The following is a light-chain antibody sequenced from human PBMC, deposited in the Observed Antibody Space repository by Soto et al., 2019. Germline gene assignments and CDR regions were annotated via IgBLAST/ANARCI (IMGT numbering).Light chain of an antibody. V-gene: IGKV3-15*01. CDR3: QQYNNWPRT. CDR1: QSVSSN. CDR2: GAS. Sequence: EIVLTQSPATLSVXPGQXXXXSXRASQSVSSNLAWYQQKPGQAPRLLIYGASSRATGIPVRFSGSGSGTEFTLTISSLHSEDFAVYYCQQYNNWPRTFGQGTKLEIK. J-gene: IGKJ1*01.